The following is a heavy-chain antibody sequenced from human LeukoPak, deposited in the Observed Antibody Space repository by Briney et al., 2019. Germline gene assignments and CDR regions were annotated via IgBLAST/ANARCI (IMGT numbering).Heavy chain of an antibody. D-gene: IGHD6-13*01. Sequence: SSETLSLTCTVSGGSISSSSYYWGWIRQPPGKGLEWIGSIYYSGSTYYNPSLKSRVTISVDTSKNQFSLKLSSVTAADTAVYYCARVRARIAAGRTVIDPWGQGTLVTVSS. V-gene: IGHV4-39*07. J-gene: IGHJ5*02. CDR2: IYYSGST. CDR1: GGSISSSSYY. CDR3: ARVRARIAAGRTVIDP.